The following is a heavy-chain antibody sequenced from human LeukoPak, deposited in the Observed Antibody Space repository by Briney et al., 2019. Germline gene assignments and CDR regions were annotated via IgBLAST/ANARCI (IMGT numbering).Heavy chain of an antibody. CDR2: INSDGSST. Sequence: GGSLRLSCAASGFTFSSYWMHWVRQAPGKGLVWISRINSDGSSTSYADSVKGRFTISRDNAKNTLYLQMNSLRAEDTAVYYCAKEGKTRTWNYSQAKPVYWGQGTLVTVSS. V-gene: IGHV3-74*01. CDR3: AKEGKTRTWNYSQAKPVY. J-gene: IGHJ4*02. D-gene: IGHD1-7*01. CDR1: GFTFSSYW.